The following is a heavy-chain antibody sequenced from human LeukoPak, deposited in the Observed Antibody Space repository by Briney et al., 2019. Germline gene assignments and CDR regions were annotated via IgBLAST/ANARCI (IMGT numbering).Heavy chain of an antibody. CDR1: GGSIRSYY. J-gene: IGHJ6*02. Sequence: SEPLSLSCTVSGGSIRSYYWSWIRQPPGKGLEWLAEINHSGSTNYNPSLKSRVTISVDTSKNQFSLKLSSVTAAHTAVYYCARVAQDYYYGMDVWGQGTTVTVSS. CDR3: ARVAQDYYYGMDV. CDR2: INHSGST. V-gene: IGHV4-34*01.